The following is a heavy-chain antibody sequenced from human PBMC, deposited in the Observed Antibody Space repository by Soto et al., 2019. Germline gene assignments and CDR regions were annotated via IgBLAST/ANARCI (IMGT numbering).Heavy chain of an antibody. CDR1: GYSFTSDW. Sequence: ESLKISCKGSGYSFTSDWIGGVRQMPGKGLEWMGIIYPGDSDTRYSPSFQGQVTISADKSISTAYLQWSSLKASDTAMYYCARLGIAVAGTYGMDVWGQGTTVTVSS. CDR2: IYPGDSDT. CDR3: ARLGIAVAGTYGMDV. V-gene: IGHV5-51*01. D-gene: IGHD6-19*01. J-gene: IGHJ6*02.